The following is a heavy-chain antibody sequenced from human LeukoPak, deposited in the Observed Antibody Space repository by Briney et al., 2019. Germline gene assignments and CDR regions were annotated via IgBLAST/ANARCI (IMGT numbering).Heavy chain of an antibody. Sequence: ASVKVSCKASGYTFTSYDINWVRQVTGQGLEWMGWMNPKSGNTGYAQKFQGRVTMTRDTSTSTVYMGLSSLRSEDTAVYYCARGGPYSSGWYSIYYMDVWGKGTTVTISS. CDR2: MNPKSGNT. J-gene: IGHJ6*03. V-gene: IGHV1-8*02. D-gene: IGHD6-19*01. CDR3: ARGGPYSSGWYSIYYMDV. CDR1: GYTFTSYD.